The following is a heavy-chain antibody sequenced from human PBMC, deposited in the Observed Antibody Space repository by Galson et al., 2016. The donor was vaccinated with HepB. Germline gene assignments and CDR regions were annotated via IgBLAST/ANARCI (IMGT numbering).Heavy chain of an antibody. CDR3: AKQGGSESWRYFDY. CDR1: GYSFNTYW. V-gene: IGHV5-51*01. D-gene: IGHD3-10*01. J-gene: IGHJ4*02. CDR2: INPGNSNT. Sequence: QSGAEVKKPGESLKISCKGSGYSFNTYWIGWVRQMPGKGLELMGIINPGNSNTRYGPSFQGQVTISTDKSISTVYLQWSRLKASDSAMYYGAKQGGSESWRYFDYGAQGTLVTVSS.